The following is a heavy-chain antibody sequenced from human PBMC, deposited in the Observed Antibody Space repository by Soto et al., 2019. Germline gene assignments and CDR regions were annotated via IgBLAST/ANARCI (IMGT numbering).Heavy chain of an antibody. J-gene: IGHJ5*02. D-gene: IGHD6-13*01. V-gene: IGHV3-9*01. CDR2: ITWNGGTI. CDR3: AKGGSAALIAPSGRDNWFDP. Sequence: GGSLRLSCAASGFAFDDYVMHWVRQPPGRGLEWVSGITWNGGTIRYVDSVRGRFTISRDNAENSLYLQMNSLRPEDTAVYYCAKGGSAALIAPSGRDNWFDPWGQGTQVTVSS. CDR1: GFAFDDYV.